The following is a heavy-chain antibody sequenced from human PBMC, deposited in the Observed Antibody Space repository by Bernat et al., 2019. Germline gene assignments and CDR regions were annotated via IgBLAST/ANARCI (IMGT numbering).Heavy chain of an antibody. J-gene: IGHJ4*02. D-gene: IGHD6-19*01. CDR2: ISYDGSNK. CDR1: GFTFSSYG. Sequence: QVQLVESGGGVVQPGRSLRLSCAASGFTFSSYGMHWVRQAPGKGLEWVAVISYDGSNKYYADSVKGRFTISRDNSKNTLYLQMNSLRAEDTAVYYCARDSGAVAGSTGGYFDYWGQGTLVTVSS. V-gene: IGHV3-30*03. CDR3: ARDSGAVAGSTGGYFDY.